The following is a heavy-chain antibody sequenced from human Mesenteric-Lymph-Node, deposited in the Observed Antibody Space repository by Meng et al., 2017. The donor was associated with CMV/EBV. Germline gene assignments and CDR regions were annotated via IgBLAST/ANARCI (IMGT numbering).Heavy chain of an antibody. J-gene: IGHJ6*02. CDR3: AKERGSDVFYYYYGMDV. Sequence: GGSLRLSCVASGFTFSNSPMHWVRQAPGKGLEWVSSIGSSSSFIYYADSVMGRFTISRDNAKNSLYLQMNSLRAEDTAVYYCAKERGSDVFYYYYGMDVWGQGTTVTVSS. CDR2: IGSSSSFI. V-gene: IGHV3-21*01. D-gene: IGHD3-10*01. CDR1: GFTFSNSP.